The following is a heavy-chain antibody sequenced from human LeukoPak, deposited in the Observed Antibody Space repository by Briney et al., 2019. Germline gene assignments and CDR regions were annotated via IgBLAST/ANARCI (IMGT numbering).Heavy chain of an antibody. CDR3: ARDVASAYYYGSGSYAWFDP. CDR2: ISSSSSTI. J-gene: IGHJ5*02. V-gene: IGHV3-48*01. D-gene: IGHD3-10*01. CDR1: GFTFSSYS. Sequence: GGSLRLSCAASGFTFSSYSMTWVRQAPGKGLEWVSYISSSSSTIYYADSVKGRFTISRDNAKNSLYLQMNSLRAEDTAVYYCARDVASAYYYGSGSYAWFDPWGQGTLVTVSS.